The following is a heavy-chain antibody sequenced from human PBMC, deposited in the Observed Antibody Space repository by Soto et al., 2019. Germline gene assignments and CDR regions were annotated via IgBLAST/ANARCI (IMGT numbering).Heavy chain of an antibody. Sequence: PSETLSLTCAVSGGSISSPGYSWTWIRQPPGKGLEWIGYIYNTGNTYYNPSLKSRVTISVDRSKNHFSLRLSSVTAADTAMYYCARGAPFVVVTAAPGDAFDIWSQGTMVTVSS. CDR3: ARGAPFVVVTAAPGDAFDI. D-gene: IGHD2-21*02. CDR2: IYNTGNT. CDR1: GGSISSPGYS. V-gene: IGHV4-30-2*01. J-gene: IGHJ3*02.